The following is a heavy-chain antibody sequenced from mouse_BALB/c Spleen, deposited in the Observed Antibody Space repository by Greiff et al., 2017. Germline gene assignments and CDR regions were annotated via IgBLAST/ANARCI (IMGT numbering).Heavy chain of an antibody. CDR1: GYTFTDYW. CDR2: IDTSDSYT. V-gene: IGHV1-69*01. J-gene: IGHJ3*01. Sequence: QVQLQQPGAELVMPGASVKMCKASGYTFTDYWMHWVKQRPGQGLEWIGAIDTSDSYTSYNQKFKGKATLTVDESSSTAYMQLSSLTSEDSAVYYCARSGYGNYLFAYWGQGTLVTVSA. CDR3: ARSGYGNYLFAY. D-gene: IGHD2-1*01.